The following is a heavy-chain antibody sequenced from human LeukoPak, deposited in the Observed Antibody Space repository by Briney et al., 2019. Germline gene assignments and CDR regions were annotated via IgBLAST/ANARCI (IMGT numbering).Heavy chain of an antibody. CDR2: INTDGSST. V-gene: IGHV3-74*01. Sequence: GGSLRLSCAASGFTFSSYWMHWVRQAPGKGLVWVSRINTDGSSTSYADSVKGRFTISRDNAKNTLYLQMNSLRAEDTAVYYCARAPLTDYMDVWGKGITVTVSS. D-gene: IGHD4/OR15-4a*01. J-gene: IGHJ6*03. CDR3: ARAPLTDYMDV. CDR1: GFTFSSYW.